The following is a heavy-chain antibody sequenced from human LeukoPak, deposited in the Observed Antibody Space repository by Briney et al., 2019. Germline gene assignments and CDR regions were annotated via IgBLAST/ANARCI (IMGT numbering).Heavy chain of an antibody. D-gene: IGHD5-18*01. V-gene: IGHV3-30-3*01. Sequence: GGSLRLSCAASGFTFSSYAMHWVRQAPGKGLEWVAVISYDGSNKYYADSVKGRFTISRDNSKNTLYLQMNSLRAEDTAVYYCARESVDTAMVSLDPWGQGTLVTVSS. CDR2: ISYDGSNK. CDR1: GFTFSSYA. J-gene: IGHJ5*02. CDR3: ARESVDTAMVSLDP.